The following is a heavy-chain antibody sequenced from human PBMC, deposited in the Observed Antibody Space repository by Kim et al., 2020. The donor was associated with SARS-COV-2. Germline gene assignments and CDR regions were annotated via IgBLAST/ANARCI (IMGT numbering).Heavy chain of an antibody. V-gene: IGHV3-30*07. J-gene: IGHJ4*02. Sequence: EPVKGRRTMSRDNSKTALYLKMNSLRAEDTAVYYCAREGTTGTTLLAFDYWGQGTLVTVSS. D-gene: IGHD1-1*01. CDR3: AREGTTGTTLLAFDY.